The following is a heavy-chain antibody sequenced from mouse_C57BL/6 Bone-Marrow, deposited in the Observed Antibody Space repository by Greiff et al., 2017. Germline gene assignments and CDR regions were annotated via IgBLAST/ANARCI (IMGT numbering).Heavy chain of an antibody. V-gene: IGHV1-42*01. J-gene: IGHJ2*01. CDR2: IHPSTGGT. Sequence: VQLQQSGPELVKPGASVKISCKASGYSFTGYYMNWVKQSPEKSLEWIGEIHPSTGGTTYNQKFKAKATLTVDTSSSTAYMQLKSLTSEDSAVYYCARLELGYWGQGTTLTVSS. CDR1: GYSFTGYY. CDR3: ARLELGY.